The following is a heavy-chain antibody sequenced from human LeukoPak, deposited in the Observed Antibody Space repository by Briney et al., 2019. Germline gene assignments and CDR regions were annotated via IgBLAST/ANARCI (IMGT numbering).Heavy chain of an antibody. Sequence: GGSLRLSCAASGFTLRSYGMNWVRQAPGKGLEWVSYISTSSYYIYYADSVKGRFTISRDDAKNSLYLQMHSLRTEDTAVYYCARDASGSSTGLIDSWDQGTLVTVSS. CDR3: ARDASGSSTGLIDS. V-gene: IGHV3-21*01. CDR1: GFTLRSYG. J-gene: IGHJ4*02. CDR2: ISTSSYYI. D-gene: IGHD1-26*01.